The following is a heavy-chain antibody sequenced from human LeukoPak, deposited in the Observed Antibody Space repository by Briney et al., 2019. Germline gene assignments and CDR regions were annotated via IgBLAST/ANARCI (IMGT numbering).Heavy chain of an antibody. J-gene: IGHJ4*02. Sequence: GGSLRLSCAASGFTFNDYYMTWIRQAPGKGLEWVSYISSSGTTIYYADSVEGRFTISRDNAKNSLYLQMNSLRAEDTAVYYCARDRFSGSYPLDYWGQGTLVTVSS. D-gene: IGHD1-26*01. CDR3: ARDRFSGSYPLDY. CDR2: ISSSGTTI. V-gene: IGHV3-11*01. CDR1: GFTFNDYY.